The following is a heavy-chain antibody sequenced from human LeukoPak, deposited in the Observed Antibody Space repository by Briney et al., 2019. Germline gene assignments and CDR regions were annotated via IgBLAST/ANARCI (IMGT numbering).Heavy chain of an antibody. D-gene: IGHD6-19*01. CDR1: GGSISSYY. CDR3: ARVGGSGWPKLTFDY. J-gene: IGHJ4*02. V-gene: IGHV4-59*01. Sequence: SETLSLTCTVSGGSISSYYWSWIRQPPGKGVEWIGYIYYSGSTNYNPSLKSRVTISVDTSKNQFSLKLSSVTAADTAVYYCARVGGSGWPKLTFDYWGQGTLVTVSS. CDR2: IYYSGST.